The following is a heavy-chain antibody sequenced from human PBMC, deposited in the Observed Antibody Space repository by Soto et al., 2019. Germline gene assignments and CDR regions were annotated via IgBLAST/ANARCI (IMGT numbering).Heavy chain of an antibody. CDR2: IHYTGNT. CDR3: ARETGASGLPFDF. V-gene: IGHV4-59*01. CDR1: GGSLTGYY. D-gene: IGHD5-12*01. J-gene: IGHJ4*02. Sequence: SETLSLTCTVSGGSLTGYYWIWIRQPPGKGLEWIGLIHYTGNTNYNPSLKSRVTISIDTSKNQFSLRLRSGTAADTAVYYCARETGASGLPFDFWGQGALVTVSS.